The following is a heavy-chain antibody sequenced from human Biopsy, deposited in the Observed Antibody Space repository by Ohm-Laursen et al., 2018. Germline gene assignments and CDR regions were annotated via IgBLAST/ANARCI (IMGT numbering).Heavy chain of an antibody. Sequence: SSVKVSCKPSGYTFTAFSVHWLRQAPGQGLKWMGWINPKSGDTDYPQNFQGRVSMTRDTSISTAYTDLSRLRSDDTAVYYCARGRRHCSGTCSRWYFDLWGRGTLVTVSS. J-gene: IGHJ2*01. D-gene: IGHD2-2*01. CDR3: ARGRRHCSGTCSRWYFDL. CDR1: GYTFTAFS. CDR2: INPKSGDT. V-gene: IGHV1-2*02.